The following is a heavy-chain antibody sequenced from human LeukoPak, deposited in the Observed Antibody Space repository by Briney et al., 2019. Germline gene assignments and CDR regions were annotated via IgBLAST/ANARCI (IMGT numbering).Heavy chain of an antibody. CDR2: ISGSAGRT. J-gene: IGHJ4*02. D-gene: IGHD6-19*01. Sequence: PGGSLRLSCAASGFSFSVYAMSWVRQAPGKGLEWVSSISGSAGRTYYTNSVKGRFTISRQNSESQLYLQMNSLRADDTAVYYCAKVASTGLLKTLVDYWGQGTLVTVSS. V-gene: IGHV3-23*01. CDR1: GFSFSVYA. CDR3: AKVASTGLLKTLVDY.